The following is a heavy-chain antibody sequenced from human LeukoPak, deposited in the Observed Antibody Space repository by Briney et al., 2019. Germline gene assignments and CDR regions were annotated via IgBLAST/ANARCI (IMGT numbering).Heavy chain of an antibody. D-gene: IGHD6-19*01. CDR1: GFTFSKYW. Sequence: GGSLRLSCAASGFTFSKYWMLWVRQAPGKGLESVSRINTEGTVTTYADSVKGRFIVSRDNADNTMFLQMNSVRDEDTAVYYCATKQWLAPPPDSWGQGTPVTVS. CDR2: INTEGTVT. J-gene: IGHJ4*02. V-gene: IGHV3-74*01. CDR3: ATKQWLAPPPDS.